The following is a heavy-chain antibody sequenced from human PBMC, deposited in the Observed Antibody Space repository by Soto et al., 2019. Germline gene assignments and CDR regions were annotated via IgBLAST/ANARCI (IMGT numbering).Heavy chain of an antibody. CDR1: GWIFSKAW. V-gene: IGHV3-15*01. Sequence: ESVGLWCVSSGWIFSKAWMTWVRQAPGKGLEWLGRIRSQSDGETTDYAAPVKGRFTISRDDSKNTLYLQMNSLKIEGTAVYYCTTDGRTDFWGQGTLVTVSS. CDR2: IRSQSDGETT. J-gene: IGHJ4*02. CDR3: TTDGRTDF.